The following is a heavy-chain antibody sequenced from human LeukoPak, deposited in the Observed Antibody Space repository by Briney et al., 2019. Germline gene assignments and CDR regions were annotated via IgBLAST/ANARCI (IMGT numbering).Heavy chain of an antibody. D-gene: IGHD2-2*01. CDR1: GASISSYY. Sequence: PSETLSLTCTVSGASISSYYWSWIRQPPGKGLEWIGSIYYSGSTYYSPSLKSRVTISVDTSKKQFSLRLSSVTAADTAVYYCARSYCSSTSCYAVGAFDIWGQGTLVTVSS. J-gene: IGHJ3*02. CDR3: ARSYCSSTSCYAVGAFDI. V-gene: IGHV4-39*01. CDR2: IYYSGST.